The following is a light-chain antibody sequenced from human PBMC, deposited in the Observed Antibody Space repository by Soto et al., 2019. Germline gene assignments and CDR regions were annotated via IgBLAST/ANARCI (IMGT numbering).Light chain of an antibody. CDR3: SSYTTSSTYV. V-gene: IGLV2-14*01. Sequence: QSVLTQPASVSGYPGQSITISCTGASSDVVAYNYVAWCQQHPGKGPKLLIYDVSNRPSGFSSRFSGSKSGNTASLTISGLRAEDEADYFCSSYTTSSTYVFGTG. CDR2: DVS. CDR1: SSDVVAYNY. J-gene: IGLJ1*01.